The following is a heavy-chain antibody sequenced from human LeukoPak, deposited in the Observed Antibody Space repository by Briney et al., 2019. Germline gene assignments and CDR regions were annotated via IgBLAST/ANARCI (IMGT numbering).Heavy chain of an antibody. Sequence: PSETLSLTCTVSGGSISSYYWSWVRQPPGKGLEWIGYIYYSGSTNSNPSLKSRVTISLDTSKNQFSLKLSSVTAADTAVYYCVSGGSMVNFDYWGQGTLVTVSS. CDR1: GGSISSYY. CDR2: IYYSGST. J-gene: IGHJ4*02. D-gene: IGHD5-18*01. CDR3: VSGGSMVNFDY. V-gene: IGHV4-59*01.